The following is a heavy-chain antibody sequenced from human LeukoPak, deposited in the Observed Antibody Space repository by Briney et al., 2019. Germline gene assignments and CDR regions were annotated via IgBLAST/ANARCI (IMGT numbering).Heavy chain of an antibody. V-gene: IGHV1-3*01. J-gene: IGHJ3*02. CDR3: ARTTIAAALRGGAFDI. CDR2: INAGNGNT. CDR1: GYTFTNYA. D-gene: IGHD6-13*01. Sequence: GASVKVSCKASGYTFTNYAINWVRQAPGQGLEWMGWINAGNGNTKYSQKFQGRVTITRDTSASTAYMELSSLRSEDTAVYYCARTTIAAALRGGAFDIWGQGTMVTVSS.